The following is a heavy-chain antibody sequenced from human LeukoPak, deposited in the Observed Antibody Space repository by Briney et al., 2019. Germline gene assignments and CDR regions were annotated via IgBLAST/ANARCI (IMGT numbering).Heavy chain of an antibody. J-gene: IGHJ4*02. CDR1: GFNFDDYA. CDR2: ISWNSGNI. CDR3: AKDMGGDIVVVPAAPFDY. V-gene: IGHV3-9*01. Sequence: GGSLRLSCAASGFNFDDYAMHWVRQAPGKGLEWVSGISWNSGNIAYADSVKGRFTISRDSAKTSLYLQINNLRAEDTALYYCAKDMGGDIVVVPAAPFDYWGQGTLVTVSS. D-gene: IGHD2-2*01.